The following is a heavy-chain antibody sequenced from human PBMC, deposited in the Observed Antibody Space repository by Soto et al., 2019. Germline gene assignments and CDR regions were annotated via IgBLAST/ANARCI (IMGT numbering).Heavy chain of an antibody. CDR3: ARHLGEGYFDY. CDR1: GGSISSYY. V-gene: IGHV4-59*08. J-gene: IGHJ4*02. CDR2: IYYSGST. Sequence: SETLSLTCTVSGGSISSYYWSWIRQPPGKGLEWIGYIYYSGSTNYNPSLKSRVTISVDTSKNQFSLKLNSMTAADTAVYYCARHLGEGYFDYWGQGTLVTVSS.